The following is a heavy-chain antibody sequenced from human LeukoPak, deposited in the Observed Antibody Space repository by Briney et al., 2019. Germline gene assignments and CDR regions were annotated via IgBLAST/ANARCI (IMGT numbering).Heavy chain of an antibody. CDR3: ARKSRHSSSWNYFDS. CDR2: ISTRISVT. V-gene: IGHV3-11*06. CDR1: GFTFSDYN. J-gene: IGHJ4*02. D-gene: IGHD6-13*01. Sequence: PGGSLRLSCAASGFTFSDYNMNWVRQAPGKGLEWVAHISTRISVTYYADSVKGRFTISRDNAKNSLYLQMNSLRADDTAVYYCARKSRHSSSWNYFDSWGQGTLVTVSS.